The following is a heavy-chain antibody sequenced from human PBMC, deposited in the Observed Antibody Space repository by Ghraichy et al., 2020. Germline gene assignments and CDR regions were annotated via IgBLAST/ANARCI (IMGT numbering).Heavy chain of an antibody. CDR1: GFVFGTYG. CDR3: ARDSYGMDV. CDR2: IWYDGGDK. J-gene: IGHJ6*02. V-gene: IGHV3-33*01. Sequence: GGSLGLSCAASGFVFGTYGMHWVRQAPGKGLEWVAVIWYDGGDKYYADSVKGRFTVSRDNSENTLHLQMNNLKVEDTAVYYCARDSYGMDVWGQGTTVTVSS.